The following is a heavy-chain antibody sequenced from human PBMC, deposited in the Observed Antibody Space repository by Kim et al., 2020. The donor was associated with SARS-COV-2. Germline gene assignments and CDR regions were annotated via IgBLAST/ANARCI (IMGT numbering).Heavy chain of an antibody. V-gene: IGHV3-30*18. J-gene: IGHJ6*02. D-gene: IGHD3-22*01. CDR3: AKMVYENTYYYDSSGYRYYYYGMDV. CDR1: GFTFSSYG. CDR2: ISYDGSNK. Sequence: GGSLRLSCAASGFTFSSYGMHWVRQAPGKGLEWVAVISYDGSNKYYADSVKGRFTISRDNSKNTLYLQMNSLRAEDTAVYYCAKMVYENTYYYDSSGYRYYYYGMDVWGQGTTVTVSS.